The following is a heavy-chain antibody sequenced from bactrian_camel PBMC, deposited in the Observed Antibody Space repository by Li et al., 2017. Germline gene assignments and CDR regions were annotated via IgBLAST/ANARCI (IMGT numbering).Heavy chain of an antibody. Sequence: VQLVESGGGLVQPGGSLRLSCAASGFIFSINPMSWVRQAPGKGLEWVSSIDSSGRTTAYADSVRGRFTISRDNAKNTLYLQLNSLKTEDTAMYYCTTGGRRNSYSDYSLRGQGTQVTVS. V-gene: IGHV3S42*01. CDR1: GFIFSINP. CDR2: IDSSGRTT. J-gene: IGHJ4*01. CDR3: TTGGRRNSYSDYSL. D-gene: IGHD4*01.